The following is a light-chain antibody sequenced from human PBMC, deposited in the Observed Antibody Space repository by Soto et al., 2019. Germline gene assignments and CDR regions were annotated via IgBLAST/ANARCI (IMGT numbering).Light chain of an antibody. CDR3: QHYGSPLT. J-gene: IGKJ4*01. Sequence: EIVLTQSPGTLSLSPGERATLSCRASQSVSSSYLAWYQQKPGQAPRLLIYGASSRATGIPDRFSGSGSGTDSTLTISRLEPEDFAVYYCQHYGSPLTFGGGTKVEIK. V-gene: IGKV3-20*01. CDR1: QSVSSSY. CDR2: GAS.